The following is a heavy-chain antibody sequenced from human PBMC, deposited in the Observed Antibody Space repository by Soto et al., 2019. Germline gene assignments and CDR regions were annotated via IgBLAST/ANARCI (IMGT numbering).Heavy chain of an antibody. CDR1: EVSINRDY. CDR3: ARHAASSGSWTLDL. D-gene: IGHD6-13*01. J-gene: IGHJ4*02. V-gene: IGHV4-4*07. CDR2: IYTSGST. Sequence: ETLSLTSTVPEVSINRDYRTWIRQPAEKGLEWIGRIYTSGSTNYNPSLKSRVTMSVDTSKNQFSLKLSSVTAAETAVYYCARHAASSGSWTLDLWGPG.